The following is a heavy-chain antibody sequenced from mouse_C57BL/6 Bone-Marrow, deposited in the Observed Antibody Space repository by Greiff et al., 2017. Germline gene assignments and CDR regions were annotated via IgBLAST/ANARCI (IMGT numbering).Heavy chain of an antibody. CDR1: GYTFTSYW. D-gene: IGHD1-1*01. CDR2: IDPSDSYT. J-gene: IGHJ1*03. Sequence: QVQLQQPGAELVRPGTSVKLSCKASGYTFTSYWMHWVKQRPGQGLEWIGVIDPSDSYTNYNQKFKGKATLTVDTSSSTAYMQLSSLTSEDSAVYYCARIVYYYGSMGYFDVWGTGTTVTVSS. V-gene: IGHV1-59*01. CDR3: ARIVYYYGSMGYFDV.